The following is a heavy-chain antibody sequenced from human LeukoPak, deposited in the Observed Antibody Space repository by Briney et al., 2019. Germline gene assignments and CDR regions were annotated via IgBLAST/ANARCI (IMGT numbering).Heavy chain of an antibody. CDR3: ARRGWLVNFDY. Sequence: GGSLRLSCAASGFNFSSFSMNWVRQAPGKGLEWVSALSVRGGSTYYADSVKGRFTISRDNSKNTLYLQMNTLRAEDTAIYHCARRGWLVNFDYWGQGTLVTVSS. J-gene: IGHJ4*02. CDR2: LSVRGGST. CDR1: GFNFSSFS. D-gene: IGHD6-19*01. V-gene: IGHV3-23*01.